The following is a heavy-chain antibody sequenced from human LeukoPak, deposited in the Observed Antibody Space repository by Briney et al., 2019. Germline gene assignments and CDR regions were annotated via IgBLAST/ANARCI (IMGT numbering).Heavy chain of an antibody. D-gene: IGHD1-26*01. J-gene: IGHJ4*02. CDR1: GYTLTELS. Sequence: GASVKVSCKVSGYTLTELSMHWVRQAPGKGLEWMGGFDPDNGNTKYAQKFQGRVTITKDTSASTAYMELSSLRSEDTAVYYCARFEVGATPPYFDYWGQGTLVTVSS. V-gene: IGHV1-24*01. CDR2: FDPDNGNT. CDR3: ARFEVGATPPYFDY.